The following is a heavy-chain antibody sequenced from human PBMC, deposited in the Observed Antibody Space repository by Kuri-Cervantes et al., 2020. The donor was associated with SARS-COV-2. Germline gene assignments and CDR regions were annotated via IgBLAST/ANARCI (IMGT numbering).Heavy chain of an antibody. J-gene: IGHJ3*02. CDR3: ARGVHCSGGSCLEGAFDI. CDR2: INPNSGGT. Sequence: ASVKVSCKASGYTFTGYYMHWVRQAPGQGLEWMGWINPNSGGTNYAQKFQGWVTMTRDTSISTAYMELSRLRSDDTAVYYCARGVHCSGGSCLEGAFDIRGQGTMVTVSS. V-gene: IGHV1-2*04. D-gene: IGHD2-15*01. CDR1: GYTFTGYY.